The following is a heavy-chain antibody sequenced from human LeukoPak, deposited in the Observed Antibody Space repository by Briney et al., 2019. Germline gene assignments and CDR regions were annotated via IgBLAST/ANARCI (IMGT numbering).Heavy chain of an antibody. Sequence: SGTLSLTCAVSGGSISSSNWWSWVRQPPGKGLEWIGYIYHSGSTYYNPSLKSRVTISVDRSKNQFSLKLSSVTAADTAVYYCARGNTGITGTPNFDYWGQGTLVTVSS. V-gene: IGHV4-4*02. D-gene: IGHD1-20*01. CDR2: IYHSGST. J-gene: IGHJ4*02. CDR1: GGSISSSNW. CDR3: ARGNTGITGTPNFDY.